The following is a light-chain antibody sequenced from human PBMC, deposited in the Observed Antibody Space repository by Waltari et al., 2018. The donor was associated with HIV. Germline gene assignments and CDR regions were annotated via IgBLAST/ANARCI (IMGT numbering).Light chain of an antibody. CDR2: EVN. J-gene: IGLJ2*01. CDR1: SSDVGRYDV. V-gene: IGLV2-8*01. Sequence: QSALTQPPSASGSLGQSVTISCPGTSSDVGRYDVVSWYQPHPGNAPNLLIFEVNKRPSGVPDRFSGSKSGNTASLTVSGLQAEDEAEYSCSSYAGINPVIFGGGTTLTVL. CDR3: SSYAGINPVI.